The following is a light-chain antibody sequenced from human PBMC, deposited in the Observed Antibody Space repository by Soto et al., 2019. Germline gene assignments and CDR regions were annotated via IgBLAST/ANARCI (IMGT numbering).Light chain of an antibody. CDR3: LQDYNYPWT. CDR2: AAS. CDR1: QGIRND. V-gene: IGKV1-6*01. Sequence: AIPMTLSPSSLSASVGDRVTITCRASQGIRNDLGWYQQKPGKAPKLLIYAASSLQSGVPSRFSGSGSGTDFTLTISSLQPEDFATYYCLQDYNYPWTFGQGTKVEIK. J-gene: IGKJ1*01.